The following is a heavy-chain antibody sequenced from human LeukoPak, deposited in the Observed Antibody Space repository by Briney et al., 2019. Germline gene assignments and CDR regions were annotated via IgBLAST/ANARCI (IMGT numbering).Heavy chain of an antibody. Sequence: PGGSLRLSCAASGFTFSSYGMHWVRQAPGKGLEWVAVISYDGSNKYYADSVKGRFTISRDNAKNSLYLQMNTLRADDTAVYYCARDGIIRGQGTLVTVSS. V-gene: IGHV3-30*03. J-gene: IGHJ4*02. CDR2: ISYDGSNK. CDR3: ARDGII. D-gene: IGHD2-15*01. CDR1: GFTFSSYG.